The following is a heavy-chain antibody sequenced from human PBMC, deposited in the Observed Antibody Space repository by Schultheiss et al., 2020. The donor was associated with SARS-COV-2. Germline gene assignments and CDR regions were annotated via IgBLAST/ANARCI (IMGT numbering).Heavy chain of an antibody. CDR3: YLRGVISDFYGMDV. CDR2: ISSSGSNT. Sequence: GGSLRLSCAVYGGSFSDYYWSWVRQAPGKGLEWVSAISSSGSNTYYADSVKGRFTISRDNSKNTLYLQMNSLRAEDTAVYYCYLRGVISDFYGMDVWGQGTTVTVSS. CDR1: GGSFSDYY. V-gene: IGHV3-23*01. D-gene: IGHD3-10*01. J-gene: IGHJ6*02.